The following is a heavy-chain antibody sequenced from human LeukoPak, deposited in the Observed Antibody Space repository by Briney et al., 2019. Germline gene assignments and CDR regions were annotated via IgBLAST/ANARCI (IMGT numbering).Heavy chain of an antibody. CDR1: GGSISSYY. J-gene: IGHJ5*02. CDR2: IYTIGST. Sequence: SETLSLTCTVSGGSISSYYRSWIRQPPGKGLECIGRIYTIGSTNYNPSLKSRVTMSVDTSTNQFSLKLSSVTAADTAVYYCASGYSSGFPLFSWGQGTLVTVSS. V-gene: IGHV4-4*07. D-gene: IGHD6-19*01. CDR3: ASGYSSGFPLFS.